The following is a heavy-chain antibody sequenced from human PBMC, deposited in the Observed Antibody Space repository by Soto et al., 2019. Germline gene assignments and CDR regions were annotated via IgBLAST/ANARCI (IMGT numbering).Heavy chain of an antibody. D-gene: IGHD5-18*01. CDR2: ISSSSSTI. J-gene: IGHJ4*02. Sequence: GGSLRLTCATPGFTFSSYSMNWVRQAPGMGLEWVSYISSSSSTIYYADSVKGRFTISRDNAKNSLYLQMNSLRAEDTVVYYCARDGGYSYGPFDYWGQGTLVTVSS. CDR3: ARDGGYSYGPFDY. V-gene: IGHV3-48*01. CDR1: GFTFSSYS.